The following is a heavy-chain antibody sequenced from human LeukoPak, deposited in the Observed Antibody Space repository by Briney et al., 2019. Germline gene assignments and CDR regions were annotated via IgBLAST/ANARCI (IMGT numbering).Heavy chain of an antibody. CDR1: GFNFFTYG. V-gene: IGHV3-33*01. J-gene: IGHJ6*02. D-gene: IGHD3-3*01. Sequence: PGGSLRLSCAASGFNFFTYGMHWVRQAPGKGLEWVAVIWYDGSNKYYADSVKGRFTISRDNSKNTLYLQMNSLRAEDTAVYYCARALYDFWSGYYITLDYYGMDVWGQGTTVTVSS. CDR2: IWYDGSNK. CDR3: ARALYDFWSGYYITLDYYGMDV.